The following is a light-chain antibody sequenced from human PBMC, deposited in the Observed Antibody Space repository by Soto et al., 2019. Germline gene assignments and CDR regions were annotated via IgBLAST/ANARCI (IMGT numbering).Light chain of an antibody. V-gene: IGKV4-1*01. CDR3: QQYYSSPPT. J-gene: IGKJ1*01. CDR2: WAS. CDR1: QSVLYSFNKKHH. Sequence: DIVMTQSPDSLAVSLGERATINCKSSQSVLYSFNKKHHLAWYQQKPGQPPKLLIYWASTRESGVPDRFSGSGSGTDFTLTISSLQAEDVSVYYCQQYYSSPPTFGQGTKVEIK.